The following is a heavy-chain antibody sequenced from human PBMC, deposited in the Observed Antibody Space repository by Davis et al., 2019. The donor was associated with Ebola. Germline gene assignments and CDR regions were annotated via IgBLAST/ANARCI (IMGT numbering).Heavy chain of an antibody. D-gene: IGHD5-18*01. CDR3: AKDPQEYSYGRFDF. Sequence: GESLKISCVVSGFSFRSYGMHWVRHAPGKGLEWVAVISFDGSNKYYADSVKGRLTISRDNSKNTLYLQMNSLRAEDTAMYYCAKDPQEYSYGRFDFWGQGTLVTVSA. J-gene: IGHJ5*01. V-gene: IGHV3-30*18. CDR1: GFSFRSYG. CDR2: ISFDGSNK.